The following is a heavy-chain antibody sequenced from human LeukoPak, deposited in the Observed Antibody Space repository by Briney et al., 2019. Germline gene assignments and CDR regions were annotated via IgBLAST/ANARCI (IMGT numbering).Heavy chain of an antibody. CDR3: ARGRGKKLRFLEWLLVAPFDY. Sequence: PSETLSLTCAVYGGSFSGYYWSWIRQPPGKGLEWIGEINHSGSINYNPSLKSRVTISVDTSKNQFSLKLSSVTAADTAVYYCARGRGKKLRFLEWLLVAPFDYWGQGTLVTVPS. CDR2: INHSGSI. J-gene: IGHJ4*02. V-gene: IGHV4-34*01. D-gene: IGHD3-3*01. CDR1: GGSFSGYY.